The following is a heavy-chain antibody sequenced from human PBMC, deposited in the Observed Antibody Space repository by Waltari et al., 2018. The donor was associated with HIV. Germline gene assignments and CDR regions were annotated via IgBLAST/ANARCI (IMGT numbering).Heavy chain of an antibody. CDR2: IHPGDADT. V-gene: IGHV5-51*01. CDR1: GYTFTTDW. J-gene: IGHJ4*02. CDR3: ARGLPKQWLAYFDY. Sequence: EVQLVQSGAEVKKPGESLKISCKSSGYTFTTDWIGWVRQMPGKGLEWMGIIHPGDADTRYSPSFQGQVTISADKSISTAFLQWSSLKASDTAMYYCARGLPKQWLAYFDYWGQGTLVTVSS. D-gene: IGHD6-19*01.